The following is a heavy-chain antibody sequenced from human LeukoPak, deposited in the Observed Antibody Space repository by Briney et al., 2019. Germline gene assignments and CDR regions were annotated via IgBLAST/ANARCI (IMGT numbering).Heavy chain of an antibody. CDR3: AREGSIQLWLPNWFDP. CDR2: ISSSGSTI. Sequence: PGGSLRLSCGASGFTFSDYYMSWIRQAPGKGLEWVSYISSSGSTIYYADSVKGRFTISRDNAKNSLYLQMNSLRAEDTAVYYCAREGSIQLWLPNWFDPWGQGTLVTVSS. D-gene: IGHD5-18*01. CDR1: GFTFSDYY. J-gene: IGHJ5*02. V-gene: IGHV3-11*01.